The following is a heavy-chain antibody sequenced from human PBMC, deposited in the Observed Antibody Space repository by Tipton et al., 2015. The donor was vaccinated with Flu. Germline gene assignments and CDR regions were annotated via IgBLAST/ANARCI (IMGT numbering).Heavy chain of an antibody. J-gene: IGHJ3*02. V-gene: IGHV3-9*01. CDR2: ISWNSGSI. Sequence: SLRLSCAASGFTFDDYAMHWVRQAPGKGLEWVSGISWNSGSIGYADSVKGRFTISRDNAKNSLYLQMNSLRAEDTALYYCAKSLSWDRRYRIPGPDAFDIWGQGTMVTVSS. D-gene: IGHD1-26*01. CDR3: AKSLSWDRRYRIPGPDAFDI. CDR1: GFTFDDYA.